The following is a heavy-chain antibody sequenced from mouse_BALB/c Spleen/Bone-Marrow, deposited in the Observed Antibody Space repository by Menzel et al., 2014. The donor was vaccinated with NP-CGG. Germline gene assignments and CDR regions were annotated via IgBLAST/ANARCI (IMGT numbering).Heavy chain of an antibody. CDR3: ARYDGYFDY. D-gene: IGHD2-3*01. Sequence: AQLQQSGAELARPGTSVKVSCKASGYAFTDFLMEWLKQRPGQGLEWIGVINPGSGCTNYNEKFKDKATLTADKSSSTAYMQLSSLTSDDSAVYFCARYDGYFDYWGQGTILTVSS. V-gene: IGHV1-54*01. CDR2: INPGSGCT. J-gene: IGHJ2*01. CDR1: GYAFTDFL.